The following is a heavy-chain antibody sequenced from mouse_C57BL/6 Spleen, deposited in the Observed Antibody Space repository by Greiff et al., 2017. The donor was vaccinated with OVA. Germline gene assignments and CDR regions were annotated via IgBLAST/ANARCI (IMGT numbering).Heavy chain of an antibody. CDR2: ISYSGST. D-gene: IGHD2-4*01. CDR3: ARDRDDYDAWYFDV. CDR1: GYSITSGYD. Sequence: EVKVEESGPGMVKPSQSLSLTCTVTGYSITSGYDWHWIRHFPGNKLEWMGYISYSGSTNYNPSLKSRISITHDTSKNHFFLKLNSVTTEDTATYYCARDRDDYDAWYFDVWGTGTTVTVSS. J-gene: IGHJ1*03. V-gene: IGHV3-1*01.